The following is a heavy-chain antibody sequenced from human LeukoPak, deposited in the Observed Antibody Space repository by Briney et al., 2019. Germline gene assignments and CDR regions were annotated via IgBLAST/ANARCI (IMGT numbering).Heavy chain of an antibody. CDR3: ARGSNDYRLHWFDP. CDR2: ISAYNGNT. CDR1: GYTFTSYV. J-gene: IGHJ5*02. Sequence: GASVKVSCKASGYTFTSYVISCVRQAPGQGLEWMEWISAYNGNTNYAQKLQGRVTMTTDTSTSTAYMELRSLRSDDTAVYYCARGSNDYRLHWFDPWGQGTLVTVSS. D-gene: IGHD4-11*01. V-gene: IGHV1-18*01.